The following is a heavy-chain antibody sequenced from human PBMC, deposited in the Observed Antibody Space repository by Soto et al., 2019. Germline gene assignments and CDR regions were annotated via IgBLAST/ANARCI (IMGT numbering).Heavy chain of an antibody. CDR3: ARLYYDILTGYYPFDY. D-gene: IGHD3-9*01. CDR2: IYYSGST. J-gene: IGHJ4*02. CDR1: GGSISSYY. V-gene: IGHV4-59*01. Sequence: SETLSLTCTVSGGSISSYYWSWIRQPPGKGLEWIGYIYYSGSTNYNPSLKSRVTISVDTSKNQFSLKLSSVTAADTAVYYCARLYYDILTGYYPFDYWGQGTLVTVSS.